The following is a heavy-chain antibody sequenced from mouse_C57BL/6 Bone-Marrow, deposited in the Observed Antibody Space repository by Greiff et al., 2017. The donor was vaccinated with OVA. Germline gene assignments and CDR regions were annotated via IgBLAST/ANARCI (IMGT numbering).Heavy chain of an antibody. V-gene: IGHV1-69*01. J-gene: IGHJ3*01. CDR1: GYTFTSYW. CDR3: ARQGYLTWFAY. CDR2: IDPSDSST. D-gene: IGHD5-1-1*01. Sequence: QVQLQQPGAELVMPGASVKLSCKASGYTFTSYWMHWVKQRPGQGLEWIGEIDPSDSSTNYNPKFKGKSTLTVDKSSSPAYMQLSSLTSEDSAVYYWARQGYLTWFAYWGQGTLVTVSA.